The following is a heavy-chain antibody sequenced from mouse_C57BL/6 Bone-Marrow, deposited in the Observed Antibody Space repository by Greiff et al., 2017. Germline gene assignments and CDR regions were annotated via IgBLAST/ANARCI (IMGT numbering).Heavy chain of an antibody. Sequence: EVKLVESGGDLVKPGGSLKLSCAASGFTFSSYGMSWVRQTPDKRLEWVATISSGGSYTYYPDSVKGRFTISRDNAKNTLYLQMSSLKSEDTAMYYCARAYYYGSGFAYWAKGLWSLSLQ. V-gene: IGHV5-6*01. CDR1: GFTFSSYG. CDR2: ISSGGSYT. D-gene: IGHD1-1*01. J-gene: IGHJ3*01. CDR3: ARAYYYGSGFAY.